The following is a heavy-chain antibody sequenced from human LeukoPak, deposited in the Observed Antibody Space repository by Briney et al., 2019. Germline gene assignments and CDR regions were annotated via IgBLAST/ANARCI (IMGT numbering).Heavy chain of an antibody. CDR3: ARVGYSYGYGV. CDR2: IIPILGIA. D-gene: IGHD5-18*01. V-gene: IGHV1-69*04. J-gene: IGHJ4*02. CDR1: GGTFSSYA. Sequence: SVKVSCKASGGTFSSYAISWVRQAPGQGLEWMGRIIPILGIANYAQKFQGRVTITADKSTSTAYMELSSLRSEDTAVYYCARVGYSYGYGVWGQGTLVTASS.